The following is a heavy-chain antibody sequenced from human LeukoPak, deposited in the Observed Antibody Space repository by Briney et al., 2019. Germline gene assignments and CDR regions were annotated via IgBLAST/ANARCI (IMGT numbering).Heavy chain of an antibody. J-gene: IGHJ5*02. CDR1: GFTLSSNY. D-gene: IGHD6-6*01. Sequence: GGSLRLSCAASGFTLSSNYMSWVRQAPGKGLEWASVIYSGGSTYYADSVKGRFTISRDNSKNTLYLQMNSLRAEDTAVYYCAKAPRIAARPVNWFDPWGQGTLVTVSS. CDR3: AKAPRIAARPVNWFDP. CDR2: IYSGGST. V-gene: IGHV3-53*05.